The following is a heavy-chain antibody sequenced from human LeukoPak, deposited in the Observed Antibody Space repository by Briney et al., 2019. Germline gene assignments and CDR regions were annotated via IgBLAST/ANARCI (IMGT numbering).Heavy chain of an antibody. CDR2: ITSSSSHI. CDR3: ARVMMGATVTTFHYYCMDV. V-gene: IGHV3-21*01. CDR1: GFTFSHYS. D-gene: IGHD4-11*01. J-gene: IGHJ6*03. Sequence: GSLRLSCAACGFTFSHYSIDWVRQAPGKGLERVASITSSSSHIYYADSVKGRFTNSRDNAKNELYLQMNSLRAEDTAIYYCARVMMGATVTTFHYYCMDVWGVGTTVTVSS.